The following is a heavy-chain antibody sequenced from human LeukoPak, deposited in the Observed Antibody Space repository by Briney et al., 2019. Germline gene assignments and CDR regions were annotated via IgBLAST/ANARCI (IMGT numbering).Heavy chain of an antibody. Sequence: SETLSLTCAVYGGSFSGYYWSWIRQPPGRGLEWIGEINHSGSTNYNPSLKSRVTISVDTSKSQFSLKLSSVTAADTAVYYCARTNSASHFDLWGRGTLVTVSS. CDR3: ARTNSASHFDL. J-gene: IGHJ2*01. CDR1: GGSFSGYY. V-gene: IGHV4-34*01. CDR2: INHSGST. D-gene: IGHD4-23*01.